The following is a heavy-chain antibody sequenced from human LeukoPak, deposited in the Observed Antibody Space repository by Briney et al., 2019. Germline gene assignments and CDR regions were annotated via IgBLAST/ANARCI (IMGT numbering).Heavy chain of an antibody. CDR2: ISHSGST. V-gene: IGHV4-34*01. J-gene: IGHJ4*02. Sequence: KPSETLSLTCAVYGGSFSTYYWSWIRQPPGKGLEWVGEISHSGSTNYNPSLKSRVTISVDTSKNQFSLRLSSVTAADTAVYYCATGRGPQLVDWGQGTLVTVSS. CDR1: GGSFSTYY. CDR3: ATGRGPQLVD. D-gene: IGHD6-13*01.